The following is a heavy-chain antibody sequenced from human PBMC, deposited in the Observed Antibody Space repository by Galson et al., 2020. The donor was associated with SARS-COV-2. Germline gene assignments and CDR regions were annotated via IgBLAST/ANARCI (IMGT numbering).Heavy chain of an antibody. Sequence: GESLKISCAASGFTFSSYSMNWVCQAPGKGLEWVSSISSSSSYIYYADSLKGRFTISRDNARNSLYLQMNSLRAEDTAVYYCVRDYGELLGWGQGTLVTVSS. CDR2: ISSSSSYI. CDR1: GFTFSSYS. D-gene: IGHD3-10*01. J-gene: IGHJ4*02. V-gene: IGHV3-21*01. CDR3: VRDYGELLG.